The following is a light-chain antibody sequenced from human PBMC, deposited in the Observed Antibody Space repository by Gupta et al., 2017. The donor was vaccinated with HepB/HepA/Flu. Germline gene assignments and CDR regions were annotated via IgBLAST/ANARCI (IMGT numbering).Light chain of an antibody. CDR2: DAS. CDR3: QQRSNGPLFT. J-gene: IGKJ3*01. Sequence: ENVLTQSPATLSLSPGERATLSCRATQSVGTYLAWYQHKPGQAPRLLIYDASNRAPGIPARFSGSGSGTDFTLTISSLEPEDFAVYYCQQRSNGPLFTFGPGTKVDIK. CDR1: QSVGTY. V-gene: IGKV3-11*01.